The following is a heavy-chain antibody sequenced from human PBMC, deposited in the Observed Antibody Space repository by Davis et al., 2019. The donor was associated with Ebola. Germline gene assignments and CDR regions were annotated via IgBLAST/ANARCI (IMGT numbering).Heavy chain of an antibody. D-gene: IGHD2-2*01. V-gene: IGHV4-39*07. Sequence: SETLSLTCTVSGGSISSSSYYWGWTRQPPGKGLEWIGEINHSGSTNYNPSLKSRVTISVDTSKNQFSLKLSSVTAADTAVYYCARVKYQLLLVTWPWGQGTLVTVSS. CDR1: GGSISSSSYY. J-gene: IGHJ5*02. CDR2: INHSGST. CDR3: ARVKYQLLLVTWP.